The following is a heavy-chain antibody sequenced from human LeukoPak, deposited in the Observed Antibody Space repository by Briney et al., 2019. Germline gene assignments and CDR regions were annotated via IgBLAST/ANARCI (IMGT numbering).Heavy chain of an antibody. V-gene: IGHV5-51*01. CDR3: ARPLIGYSSGWYVDDY. D-gene: IGHD6-19*01. Sequence: GESLKISCKGSGYSFTSYWIGWVRQMPGKGLEWMGIIYPGDSDTRYSPSFQGQVTISADKSISTAYLRWSSLKASDTAMYYCARPLIGYSSGWYVDDYWGQGTLVTVSS. J-gene: IGHJ4*02. CDR2: IYPGDSDT. CDR1: GYSFTSYW.